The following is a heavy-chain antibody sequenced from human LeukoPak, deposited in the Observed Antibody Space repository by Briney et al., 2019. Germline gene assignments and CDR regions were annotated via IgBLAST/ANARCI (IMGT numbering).Heavy chain of an antibody. Sequence: GGSLRLSCAASGFTFSSYEMNWVRQAPGKGLEWVSYISSSGSTIYYADSVKGRFTISRDNAKNSLYLQMNSLRAEDTAVYYCARDCSVDRFYSGWDIWGQGTMVTVSS. CDR1: GFTFSSYE. V-gene: IGHV3-48*03. D-gene: IGHD2-21*01. CDR2: ISSSGSTI. CDR3: ARDCSVDRFYSGWDI. J-gene: IGHJ3*02.